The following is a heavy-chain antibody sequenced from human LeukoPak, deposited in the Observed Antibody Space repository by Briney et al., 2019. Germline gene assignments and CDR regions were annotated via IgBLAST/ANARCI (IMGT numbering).Heavy chain of an antibody. Sequence: PGGSLRLSCAASGFTFSSYWMSWVRQAPGKGLEWVANIKQDGSEKYYVDSVKGRFTISRDNAKNSLYLQMNSLRAEDTAVHYCARVHSGSYYSPWFDPWGQGTLVTVSS. CDR1: GFTFSSYW. CDR2: IKQDGSEK. CDR3: ARVHSGSYYSPWFDP. D-gene: IGHD1-26*01. J-gene: IGHJ5*02. V-gene: IGHV3-7*01.